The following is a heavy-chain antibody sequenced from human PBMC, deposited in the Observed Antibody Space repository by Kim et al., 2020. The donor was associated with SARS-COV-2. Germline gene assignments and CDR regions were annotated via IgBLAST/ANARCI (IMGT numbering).Heavy chain of an antibody. J-gene: IGHJ4*02. V-gene: IGHV4-30-2*04. Sequence: LKSRVTVSVDTAKNQFSLKLSSVTAADTAVYYCARDLLTGYYNPGGYFDYWGQGTLVTVSS. D-gene: IGHD3-9*01. CDR3: ARDLLTGYYNPGGYFDY.